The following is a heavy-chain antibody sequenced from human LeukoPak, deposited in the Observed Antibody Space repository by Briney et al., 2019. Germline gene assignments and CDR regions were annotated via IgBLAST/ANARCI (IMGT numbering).Heavy chain of an antibody. CDR2: ISYDGSNK. D-gene: IGHD7-27*01. CDR1: GFTFSSYA. Sequence: PGRSLRLSCAASGFTFSSYAMHWVRQAPGKGLEWVAVISYDGSNKYYADSVKGRFTISRDNSKNTLYLQMNSLRAEDTAVYYCARDYFWGNRPEGYYYYYMDVWGKGTTVTVSS. CDR3: ARDYFWGNRPEGYYYYYMDV. J-gene: IGHJ6*03. V-gene: IGHV3-30-3*01.